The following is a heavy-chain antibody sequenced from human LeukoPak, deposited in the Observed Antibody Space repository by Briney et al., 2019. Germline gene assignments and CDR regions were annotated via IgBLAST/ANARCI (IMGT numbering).Heavy chain of an antibody. J-gene: IGHJ2*01. CDR3: ARSRVTTMVPYWYFDL. D-gene: IGHD5-18*01. CDR1: GFTLSSYA. Sequence: GGSLRLSCAASGFTLSSYAMHWVRQAPGKGLEWMAVLSYEGSHTYYADSVKGRFTISRDNAKNSLYLQMNSLRAEDTAVYYCARSRVTTMVPYWYFDLWGRGTLVTVSS. V-gene: IGHV3-30*04. CDR2: LSYEGSHT.